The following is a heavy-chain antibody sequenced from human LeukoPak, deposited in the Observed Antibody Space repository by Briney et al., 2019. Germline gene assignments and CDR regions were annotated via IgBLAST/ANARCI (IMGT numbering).Heavy chain of an antibody. Sequence: GGSLRLSCAASGFTFSSYAMSWVRQAPGKGLEWVSTISDSGGSTYYADSVKGRFTLSRDNSKNTLYLQMNSLRAGDTAVYYCAKDGGLRSPNWFDPWGQGTLVTVSS. D-gene: IGHD4-17*01. J-gene: IGHJ5*02. CDR2: ISDSGGST. V-gene: IGHV3-23*01. CDR3: AKDGGLRSPNWFDP. CDR1: GFTFSSYA.